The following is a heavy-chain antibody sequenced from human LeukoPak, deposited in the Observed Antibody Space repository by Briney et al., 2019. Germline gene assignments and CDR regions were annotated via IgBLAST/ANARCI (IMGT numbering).Heavy chain of an antibody. CDR3: AKHLNSGLRFLNHLGDAFDI. D-gene: IGHD3-3*01. V-gene: IGHV3-30*02. CDR2: IWFDGSKK. Sequence: PGGSLRLSCAASGFTFSAYGMHWVRQAPGKGLEWVSSIWFDGSKKNYVDAVKGRFTMSRDNSKNTVYLQMNSLRGDDTAVYYCAKHLNSGLRFLNHLGDAFDIWGQGTMVSVSS. J-gene: IGHJ3*02. CDR1: GFTFSAYG.